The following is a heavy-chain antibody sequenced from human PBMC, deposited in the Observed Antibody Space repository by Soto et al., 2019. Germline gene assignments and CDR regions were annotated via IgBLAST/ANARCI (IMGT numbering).Heavy chain of an antibody. CDR2: ISSSGGNT. V-gene: IGHV3-23*01. D-gene: IGHD6-6*01. Sequence: EVQLLESGGSLVQPGGSMRLSCAASGFTFSSNAMTWVRQAPGKELEWVSAISSSGGNTYYADSVKGRFTISRDNSKNTLYLQMNSLRAEDTAVYYCAKGARPFEYWGQGTMVTVSS. CDR1: GFTFSSNA. CDR3: AKGARPFEY. J-gene: IGHJ4*02.